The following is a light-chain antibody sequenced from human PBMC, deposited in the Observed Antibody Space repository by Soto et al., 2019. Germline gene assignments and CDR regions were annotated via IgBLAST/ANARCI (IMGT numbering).Light chain of an antibody. CDR1: QSVSSS. Sequence: EIVLTQSPATLSLSPGERATLSCRASQSVSSSLAWYQQKSGQGPRLLIYDASNRATGIPARFSGSGSGTDFTLTISSLEPEDFAVYYCHQRANWPPTFGHGTRLEIK. J-gene: IGKJ2*01. V-gene: IGKV3-11*01. CDR3: HQRANWPPT. CDR2: DAS.